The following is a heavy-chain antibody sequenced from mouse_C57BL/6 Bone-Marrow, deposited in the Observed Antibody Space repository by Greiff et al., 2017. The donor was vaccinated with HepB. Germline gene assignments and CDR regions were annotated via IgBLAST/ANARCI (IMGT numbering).Heavy chain of an antibody. CDR1: GFTFSDYG. Sequence: EVKLVESGGGLVKPGGSLKLSCAASGFTFSDYGMHWVRQAPEKGLEWVAYISSGSSTIYYADTVKGRFTISRDNAKNTLFLQMTSLRSEDTAMYYCARQGYYGLYYYAMDYWGQGTSVTVSS. J-gene: IGHJ4*01. CDR3: ARQGYYGLYYYAMDY. D-gene: IGHD1-2*01. V-gene: IGHV5-17*01. CDR2: ISSGSSTI.